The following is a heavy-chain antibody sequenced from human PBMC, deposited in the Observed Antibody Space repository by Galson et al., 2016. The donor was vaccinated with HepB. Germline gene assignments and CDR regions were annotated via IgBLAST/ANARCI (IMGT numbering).Heavy chain of an antibody. Sequence: SLRLSCAASGFTFSSYGMHWVRQVPGKWPEWVALISNDERNIYYADSVKGRFIISRDNFRNTVYLQMSSLRAEDTAVYYCARDRAMLTGFDYWGQGTLVTVSS. CDR2: ISNDERNI. V-gene: IGHV3-30*03. J-gene: IGHJ4*02. CDR3: ARDRAMLTGFDY. CDR1: GFTFSSYG. D-gene: IGHD3-16*01.